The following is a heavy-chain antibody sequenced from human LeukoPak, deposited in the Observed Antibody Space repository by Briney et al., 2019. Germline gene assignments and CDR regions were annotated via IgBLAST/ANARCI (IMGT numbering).Heavy chain of an antibody. V-gene: IGHV1-69*04. CDR3: ARDQVDSRAPWFDP. CDR1: GGTFSSYT. Sequence: SVKVSCKASGGTFSSYTISWVRQAPGQGLEWMGRIIPILGIANYAQKFQGRVTITADKSTSTAYMELSSLRSEDTAVYYCARDQVDSRAPWFDPWGQGTLVAVSS. J-gene: IGHJ5*02. CDR2: IIPILGIA. D-gene: IGHD3-22*01.